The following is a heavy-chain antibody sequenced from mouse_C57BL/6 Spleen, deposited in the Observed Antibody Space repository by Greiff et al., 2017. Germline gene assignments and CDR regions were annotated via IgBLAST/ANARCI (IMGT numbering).Heavy chain of an antibody. Sequence: VQLQQSGAELVKPGASVKLSCTASGFNINDYYMHWVKQRTEQGLEWIGRIDPEDGETKYDPKFQGKATITADTSSNTAYLQLSSLTSEDTAVYYGARPGTVVHPDWYFDVWGTGTTVTVSS. CDR3: ARPGTVVHPDWYFDV. CDR2: IDPEDGET. J-gene: IGHJ1*03. CDR1: GFNINDYY. V-gene: IGHV14-2*01. D-gene: IGHD1-1*01.